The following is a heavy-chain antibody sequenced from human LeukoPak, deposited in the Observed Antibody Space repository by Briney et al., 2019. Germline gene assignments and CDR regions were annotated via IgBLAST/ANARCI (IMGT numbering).Heavy chain of an antibody. D-gene: IGHD3-3*01. J-gene: IGHJ5*02. CDR3: AKRVYYDFWSGYSAHNWFDP. Sequence: GSLRLSCAASGFTFSSYAMSWVRQAPGKGLEWVSAISGSGGSTYYADSVKGRFTISRDNSKNTLYLRMNSLRAEDTAVYYCAKRVYYDFWSGYSAHNWFDPWGQGTLVTVSS. CDR1: GFTFSSYA. CDR2: ISGSGGST. V-gene: IGHV3-23*01.